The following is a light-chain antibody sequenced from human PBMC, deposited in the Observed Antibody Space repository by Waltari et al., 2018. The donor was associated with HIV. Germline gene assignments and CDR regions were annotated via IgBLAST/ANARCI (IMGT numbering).Light chain of an antibody. J-gene: IGLJ2*01. CDR1: SSDVGGYDY. CDR2: EVT. CDR3: SSYAGSNNLI. V-gene: IGLV2-8*01. Sequence: QSALTQPPSASGSPGQSVTISCTGTSSDVGGYDYVSWYQQHPGKAPKLMLYEVTKRPSGVPDRFSGSKSGSTASLTVSELEAEDEADYYCSSYAGSNNLIFGGGTKLTVL.